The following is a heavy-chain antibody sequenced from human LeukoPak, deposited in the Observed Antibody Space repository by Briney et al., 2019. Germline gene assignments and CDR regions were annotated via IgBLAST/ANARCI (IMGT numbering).Heavy chain of an antibody. V-gene: IGHV3-15*01. CDR1: GFTFNNAW. Sequence: GGSLRLSCVASGFTFNNAWMSWVRQAPGKGLEWVGRIKSKAGGGTTDYAAPVKGRFTISRDDSKKTVYMQMNSLKIEDTAVYYCISPVGYSGYDCGYWGQGTLVIVSS. CDR2: IKSKAGGGTT. CDR3: ISPVGYSGYDCGY. J-gene: IGHJ4*02. D-gene: IGHD5-12*01.